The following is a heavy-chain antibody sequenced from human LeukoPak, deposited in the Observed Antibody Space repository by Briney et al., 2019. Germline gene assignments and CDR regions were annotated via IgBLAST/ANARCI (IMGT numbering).Heavy chain of an antibody. V-gene: IGHV1-69*05. J-gene: IGHJ4*02. CDR3: ARATSYRPLCGGDCYSAFDY. CDR2: IIPIFGTA. CDR1: GGTFSSYA. Sequence: SVKVSCKASGGTFSSYAISWVRQAPGQGLEWMGGIIPIFGTANYAQKFQGRVTITTDESTSTAYMELSSLRSEDTAVYYCARATSYRPLCGGDCYSAFDYWGQGTLVTVSS. D-gene: IGHD2-21*01.